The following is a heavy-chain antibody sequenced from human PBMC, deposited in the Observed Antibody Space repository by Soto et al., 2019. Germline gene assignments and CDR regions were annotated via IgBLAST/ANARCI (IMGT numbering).Heavy chain of an antibody. D-gene: IGHD2-15*01. CDR1: YVSIGSHF. V-gene: IGHV4-59*11. CDR3: ARLQYTVVTALDI. J-gene: IGHJ3*02. CDR2: IYHTVNT. Sequence: TLSLTCRLPYVSIGSHFWSWIRTAPGKGPELVGYIYHTVNTNYNPALKSRVTISMDTSKNQLSLQLSSVTAADTAVYYCARLQYTVVTALDIWGQGTMVPVSS.